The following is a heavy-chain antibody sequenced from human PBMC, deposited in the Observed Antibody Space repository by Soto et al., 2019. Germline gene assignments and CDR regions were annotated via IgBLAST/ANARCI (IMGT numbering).Heavy chain of an antibody. D-gene: IGHD3-10*01. V-gene: IGHV3-74*01. Sequence: EVQLVESGGGLVQLGGSLKPACAASEFTFSGRSVHWFRQATGKGLVWVSVIDKVGTGSTYPDAVKGRFTSSRDNAKHTAYLQMNSLRVEDTAVYYCARAHFGPDVWGKGTTVSVPS. J-gene: IGHJ6*03. CDR2: IDKVGTGS. CDR3: ARAHFGPDV. CDR1: EFTFSGRS.